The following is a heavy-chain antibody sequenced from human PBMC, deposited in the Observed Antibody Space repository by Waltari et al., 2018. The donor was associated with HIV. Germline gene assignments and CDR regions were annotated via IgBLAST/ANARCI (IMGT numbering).Heavy chain of an antibody. CDR3: SRLILGTTSRYFAA. Sequence: QVQLQESGPGLVKPSETLSLVCSVSVGSLKNPAYYWAWIRQPPGKGFEWIGTIYSAGNTYYKTAYNPALQSRITISADTSKNHFSLRLASVTAADTAVYFCSRLILGTTSRYFAAWGRGTLVTVSS. D-gene: IGHD1-26*01. V-gene: IGHV4-39*02. J-gene: IGHJ2*01. CDR1: VGSLKNPAYY. CDR2: IYSAGNT.